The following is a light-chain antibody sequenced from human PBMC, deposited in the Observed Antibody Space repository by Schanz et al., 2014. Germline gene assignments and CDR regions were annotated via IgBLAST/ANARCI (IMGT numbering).Light chain of an antibody. Sequence: EAVLTQSPGTLSLSPGERATLSCRASQTVSSSYLAWYQQKPGQAPRLLIFGASTRATGIPDRFSGSGSGTDFTLTISRLEPEDFAVYYCQQYGSSPPVTFGPGTKVD. CDR3: QQYGSSPPVT. CDR1: QTVSSSY. CDR2: GAS. J-gene: IGKJ3*01. V-gene: IGKV3-20*01.